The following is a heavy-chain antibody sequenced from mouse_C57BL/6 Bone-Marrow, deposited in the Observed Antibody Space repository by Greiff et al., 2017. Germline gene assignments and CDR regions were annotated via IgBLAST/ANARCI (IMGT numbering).Heavy chain of an antibody. CDR2: IYPGSGST. J-gene: IGHJ4*01. V-gene: IGHV1-55*01. Sequence: VQLQQPGAELVKPGASVKMSCKASGYTFTSYWITWVKQRPGQGLEWIGDIYPGSGSTNYNEKFKSKATLTVDTSSGTAYMQLSSLTSEDSAVYYCARGVTTSPFYAMDYWGQGTSVTVSS. D-gene: IGHD2-1*01. CDR3: ARGVTTSPFYAMDY. CDR1: GYTFTSYW.